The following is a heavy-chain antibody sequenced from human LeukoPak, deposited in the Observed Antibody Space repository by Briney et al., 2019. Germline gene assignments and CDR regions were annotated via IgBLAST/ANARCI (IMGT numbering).Heavy chain of an antibody. CDR1: GFTFSSYG. Sequence: PGGSLRLSCAAFGFTFSSYGMHWVRQAPGKGLEWVAFIRYDGSNKYYADSVKGRFTISRDNSENTLYLQMNSLRAEDTAVYYCAKDAGAPLGYWGQGTLVTVSS. V-gene: IGHV3-30*02. CDR3: AKDAGAPLGY. D-gene: IGHD3-16*01. CDR2: IRYDGSNK. J-gene: IGHJ4*02.